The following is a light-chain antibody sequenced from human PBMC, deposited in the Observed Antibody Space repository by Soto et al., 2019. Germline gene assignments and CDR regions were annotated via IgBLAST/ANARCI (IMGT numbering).Light chain of an antibody. Sequence: DIVMTQSPDSLAVSLGERATINCKSSQSVLYSSNNKNYLAWYQQKPGQPPKLLIYWASTRESGVPDRFSGSGSGTDFTLTISSLQAEDVAVYYFQQYYSTPKTFGQGTKVEIQ. CDR2: WAS. V-gene: IGKV4-1*01. CDR3: QQYYSTPKT. CDR1: QSVLYSSNNKNY. J-gene: IGKJ1*01.